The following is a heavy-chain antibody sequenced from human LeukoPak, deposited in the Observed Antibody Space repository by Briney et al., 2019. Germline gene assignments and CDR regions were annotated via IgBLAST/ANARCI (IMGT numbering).Heavy chain of an antibody. D-gene: IGHD3-3*01. CDR1: GFTFSSYS. CDR2: ISSNNNYI. V-gene: IGHV3-21*04. CDR3: ARGWDFWSGSNAFDI. J-gene: IGHJ3*02. Sequence: GGSLRLSCAASGFTFSSYSMNWVRQAPGKGLEWVSSISSNNNYIYYADSVKGRFTISRDNAKNSLYLQMNSLRAEDTALYYCARGWDFWSGSNAFDIWGQGTMVTVSS.